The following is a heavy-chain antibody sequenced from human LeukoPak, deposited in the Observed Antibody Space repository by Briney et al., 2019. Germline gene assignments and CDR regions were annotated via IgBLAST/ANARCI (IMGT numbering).Heavy chain of an antibody. CDR3: AKDWNWEIDQ. CDR2: IHYDSSTE. D-gene: IGHD1-7*01. CDR1: GFAFSSYG. J-gene: IGHJ4*02. V-gene: IGHV3-30*02. Sequence: PGGSLRLPCAASGFAFSSYGMHWVRQAPGKGLEWVAYIHYDSSTEDYADSVKGRFTISRDNSKNTLFLQMNNLSLEDMAVFYCAKDWNWEIDQWGQGTLVTVSS.